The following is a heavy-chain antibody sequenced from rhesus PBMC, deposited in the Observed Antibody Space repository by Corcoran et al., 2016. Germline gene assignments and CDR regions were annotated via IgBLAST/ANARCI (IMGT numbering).Heavy chain of an antibody. D-gene: IGHD3-16*01. CDR2: ISYTGGST. Sequence: EVQLVESWGGLAKPGGSLSLSCAASGFTFSDYYISWVRQPPGKGLEWVSGISYTGGSTYYADAVKGRFTISRENAKNTLYLQMDSLRAEDTAVYYCARDYYSGSPFDYWGQGVLVTVSS. CDR1: GFTFSDYY. J-gene: IGHJ4*01. CDR3: ARDYYSGSPFDY. V-gene: IGHV3S18*01.